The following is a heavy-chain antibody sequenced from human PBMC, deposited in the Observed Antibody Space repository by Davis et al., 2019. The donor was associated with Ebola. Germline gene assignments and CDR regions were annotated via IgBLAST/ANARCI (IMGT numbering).Heavy chain of an antibody. V-gene: IGHV4-4*02. J-gene: IGHJ4*02. CDR3: ARGSHWSVGAIDY. CDR2: IYHGGST. Sequence: PSETLSLTCAVSGGSISSSNWWSWVRQPPGKGLEWIGEIYHGGSTNYNPSLKSRVTISVDKSENHFSLKLSSVTAADTAVYYCARGSHWSVGAIDYWGQGTLVTVSS. CDR1: GGSISSSNW. D-gene: IGHD3-16*01.